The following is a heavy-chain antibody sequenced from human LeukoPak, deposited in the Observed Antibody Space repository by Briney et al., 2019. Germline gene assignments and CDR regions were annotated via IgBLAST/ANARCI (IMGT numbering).Heavy chain of an antibody. Sequence: GGSLRLSCAASGFTFSSYSMSWVRQAPGKGLEWVANIKQDGSEKYYVDSVKGRFTLSRDNAKNSLYLQMNSLRAEDTAVYYCARGPIVTMVRGEYYYYGMDVWGQGTTVTVSS. CDR1: GFTFSSYS. V-gene: IGHV3-7*01. J-gene: IGHJ6*02. D-gene: IGHD3-10*01. CDR2: IKQDGSEK. CDR3: ARGPIVTMVRGEYYYYGMDV.